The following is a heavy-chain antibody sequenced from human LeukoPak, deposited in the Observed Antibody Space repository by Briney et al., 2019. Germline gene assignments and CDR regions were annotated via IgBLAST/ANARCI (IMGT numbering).Heavy chain of an antibody. D-gene: IGHD2-2*01. Sequence: SETLSLTCAVSGGSISSGGYSWSWIRQPPGKGLEWIGYIYHSGSTYYNPSLKSRVTISVDRSKNQFSLKLSSVTAADTAIYYCARESRGSTWPRWFDPWGPGTLVTVSS. CDR1: GGSISSGGYS. J-gene: IGHJ5*02. CDR3: ARESRGSTWPRWFDP. CDR2: IYHSGST. V-gene: IGHV4-30-2*01.